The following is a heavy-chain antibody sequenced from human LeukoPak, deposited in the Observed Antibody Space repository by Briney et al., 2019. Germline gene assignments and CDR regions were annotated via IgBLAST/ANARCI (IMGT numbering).Heavy chain of an antibody. CDR3: ARAHDYGGKTYDY. CDR1: GDSISSSSYY. V-gene: IGHV4-39*07. D-gene: IGHD4-23*01. Sequence: PSETLSLTCTVSGDSISSSSYYWGWIRQPPGKGLEWIGSIYYSGSTYYNLSLKSRVTISVDTSKNQFSLKLSSVTAADTAVYYCARAHDYGGKTYDYWGQGTLVTVSS. J-gene: IGHJ4*02. CDR2: IYYSGST.